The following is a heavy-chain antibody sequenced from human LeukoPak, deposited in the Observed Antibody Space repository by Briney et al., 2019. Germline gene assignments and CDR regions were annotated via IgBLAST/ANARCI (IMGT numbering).Heavy chain of an antibody. J-gene: IGHJ5*02. CDR3: AKGSGINHYHWIDP. D-gene: IGHD1-14*01. Sequence: GGSLRLSCAASESTFSNYAMNWVRQAPGKGLGWVSGISGGGGSTYYADSVKGRFTISRDNSKNTLYLQMDSLRAEDTALYYCAKGSGINHYHWIDPWGQGTLVIVSS. CDR1: ESTFSNYA. CDR2: ISGGGGST. V-gene: IGHV3-23*01.